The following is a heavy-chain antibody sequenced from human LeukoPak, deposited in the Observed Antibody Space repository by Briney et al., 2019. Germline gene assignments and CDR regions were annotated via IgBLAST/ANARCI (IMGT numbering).Heavy chain of an antibody. Sequence: GGSLRLSCAASGFTFSSSAMSWVRQAPGKGLEWVSSISGSGSGGSTYYADSVKGRFTISRDNSKNTLYLQMNSLRAEDTAVYYCAKDRQARGSSGYYGGVNFDFWGQGALVTVSS. CDR1: GFTFSSSA. J-gene: IGHJ4*02. CDR2: ISGSGSGGST. CDR3: AKDRQARGSSGYYGGVNFDF. V-gene: IGHV3-23*01. D-gene: IGHD3-22*01.